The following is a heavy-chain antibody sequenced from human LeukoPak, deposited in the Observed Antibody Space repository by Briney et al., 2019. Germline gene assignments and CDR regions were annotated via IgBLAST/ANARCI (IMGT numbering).Heavy chain of an antibody. CDR1: GFTFSSYA. D-gene: IGHD3-16*02. CDR3: AREGPREIRLGELSLPDY. J-gene: IGHJ4*02. CDR2: ISGSGGST. Sequence: PGGSLRLSCAASGFTFSSYAMSWVRQAPGKGLEWVSAISGSGGSTYYADSVKGRFTISRDDSKNTLYLQMNSLRAEDTAVYYCAREGPREIRLGELSLPDYWGQGTLVTVSS. V-gene: IGHV3-23*01.